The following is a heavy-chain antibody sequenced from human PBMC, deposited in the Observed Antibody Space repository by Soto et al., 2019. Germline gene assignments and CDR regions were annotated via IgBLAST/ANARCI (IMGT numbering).Heavy chain of an antibody. CDR3: VRDQKYFRVNGNWFDS. CDR1: GYTFTGYY. J-gene: IGHJ5*01. Sequence: QVQLVQSGPEVGKPGASVKVSCKASGYTFTGYYLHWVRQAPGQGLEWMGYINPDSGRTRYAQKFQGTVTMTRDTSITTAYLELSSLKYDDSAIYYCVRDQKYFRVNGNWFDSWGQGTLVSVSS. V-gene: IGHV1-2*02. D-gene: IGHD2-2*01. CDR2: INPDSGRT.